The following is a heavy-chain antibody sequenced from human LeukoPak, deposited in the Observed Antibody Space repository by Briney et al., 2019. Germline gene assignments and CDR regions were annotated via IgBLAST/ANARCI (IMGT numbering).Heavy chain of an antibody. D-gene: IGHD1-26*01. CDR1: GGSISSSSYY. CDR2: IYYSGST. CDR3: ARHFTVLVWEPPEYFQH. V-gene: IGHV4-39*01. Sequence: PSETLSLTCTVSGGSISSSSYYWGWIRQPPGKGLEWIGSIYYSGSTYYNPSLKSRVTISVDTSKNQFSLKLSSVAAADTAVYYCARHFTVLVWEPPEYFQHWGQGTLVTVSS. J-gene: IGHJ1*01.